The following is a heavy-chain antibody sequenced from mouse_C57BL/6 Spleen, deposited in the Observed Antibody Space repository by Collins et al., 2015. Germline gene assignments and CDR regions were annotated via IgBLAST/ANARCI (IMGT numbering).Heavy chain of an antibody. D-gene: IGHD2-3*01. J-gene: IGHJ4*01. CDR3: ARDYDGYSHAMDF. Sequence: QVQLKESGPGLVAPSQSLSITCTVSGFSLTGYGVNWVRQPPGKGLEWLGSIWGDGSTDYNSALNSRLSISKDNSKSQVFLKMNSLQTDDTARYYCARDYDGYSHAMDFWGQGTSVTVSS. V-gene: IGHV2-6-7*01. CDR2: IWGDGST. CDR1: GFSLTGYG.